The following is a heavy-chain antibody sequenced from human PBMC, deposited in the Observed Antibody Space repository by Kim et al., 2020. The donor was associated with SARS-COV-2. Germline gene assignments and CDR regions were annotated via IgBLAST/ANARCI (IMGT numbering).Heavy chain of an antibody. J-gene: IGHJ6*02. CDR2: IYPGDSDT. D-gene: IGHD1-1*01. V-gene: IGHV5-51*01. CDR3: ATGTGTTYYYYYYGMDV. Sequence: GESLKISCKGSGYIFTIYWIAWVRQMPGKGLEWMGIIYPGDSDTRYSPSFQGQVTISADKSISTAYLQWSSLKAPDTAMYYCATGTGTTYYYYYYGMDVWGQGTTVTVSS. CDR1: GYIFTIYW.